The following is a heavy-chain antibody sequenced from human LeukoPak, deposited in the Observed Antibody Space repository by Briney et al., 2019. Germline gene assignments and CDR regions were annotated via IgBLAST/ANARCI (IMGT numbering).Heavy chain of an antibody. D-gene: IGHD5-12*01. CDR3: ARGPTQWLRYGYFDF. CDR1: GFTFSSSA. J-gene: IGHJ4*02. Sequence: PGGSLRLSCAVSGFTFSSSAMNWVRQAPGKGLEWVSSINNVGSHIYYADSVKGRFTISRDNAKNTLYLEMNNLRAEDTAVYYCARGPTQWLRYGYFDFWGQGTLVTVSS. V-gene: IGHV3-21*01. CDR2: INNVGSHI.